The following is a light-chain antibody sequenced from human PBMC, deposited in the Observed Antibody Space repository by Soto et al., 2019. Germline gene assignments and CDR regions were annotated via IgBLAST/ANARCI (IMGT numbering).Light chain of an antibody. CDR2: DDN. J-gene: IGLJ3*02. CDR3: GTWDSSLSAVV. V-gene: IGLV1-51*01. Sequence: QSVLTQPPSVSAAPGQKVTISCSGSTSNIGNNFVSWYQQFPGTAPKLLIYDDNKRPSGIPDRFSGSKSGTSATPGITGLQTGDEADYYCGTWDSSLSAVVFGGGTKLTVL. CDR1: TSNIGNNF.